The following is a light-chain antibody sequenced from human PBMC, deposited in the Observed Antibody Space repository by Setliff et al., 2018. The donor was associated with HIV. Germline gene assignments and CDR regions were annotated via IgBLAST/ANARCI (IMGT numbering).Light chain of an antibody. CDR2: DVS. V-gene: IGLV2-11*01. CDR3: CSNAGSYTYV. Sequence: QSALTQPPSVSGSPGQSIIISCTGTTSDIGSYNRVSWYQQRPGTAPKLIIFDVSERPSGVPDRFSGSKSGNTASLTISGLQAEDEADYYCCSNAGSYTYVFGTGTKVTVL. J-gene: IGLJ1*01. CDR1: TSDIGSYNR.